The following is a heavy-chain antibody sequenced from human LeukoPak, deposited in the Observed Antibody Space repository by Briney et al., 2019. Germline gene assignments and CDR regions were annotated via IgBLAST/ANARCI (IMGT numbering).Heavy chain of an antibody. J-gene: IGHJ6*03. V-gene: IGHV1-69*05. CDR2: IIPIFGTA. CDR1: GGTFSSYA. D-gene: IGHD3-16*01. CDR3: ARNGGETYYYYYYMDV. Sequence: ASVKVSCKASGGTFSSYAISWVRQAPGQGLEWMGGIIPIFGTANYAQKFQGRVTITTDESTSTAYMELSSLRSEDTAVYYCARNGGETYYYYYYMDVWGKGTTVTVSS.